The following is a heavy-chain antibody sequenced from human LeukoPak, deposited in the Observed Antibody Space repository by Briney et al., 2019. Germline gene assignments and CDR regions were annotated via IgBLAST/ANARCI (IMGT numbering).Heavy chain of an antibody. D-gene: IGHD3-9*01. CDR2: INSDGSST. J-gene: IGHJ6*02. CDR3: AREYYDILTGYSGMDV. V-gene: IGHV3-74*01. Sequence: GGSLRLSCAASGFTFSSYWMHWVRQAPGKGLVWVSRINSDGSSTSYADSVKGRFTISRDNAKNTLYLQMNSLRAEDTAVYYCAREYYDILTGYSGMDVWGQGTTVTVSS. CDR1: GFTFSSYW.